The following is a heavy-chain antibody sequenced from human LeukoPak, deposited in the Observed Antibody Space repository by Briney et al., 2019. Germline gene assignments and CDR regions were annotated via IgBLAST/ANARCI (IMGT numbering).Heavy chain of an antibody. CDR1: GGSISSGGYY. V-gene: IGHV4-61*08. CDR2: IYYSGST. J-gene: IGHJ4*02. D-gene: IGHD3-3*01. CDR3: ARGSGYSYYFDY. Sequence: SETLSLTCTVSGGSISSGGYYWSWIRQHPGKGLEWIGYIYYSGSTNYNPSLKSRVTISADTSKNQFSLKLSSVTAADTAVYYCARGSGYSYYFDYWGQGTLVTVSS.